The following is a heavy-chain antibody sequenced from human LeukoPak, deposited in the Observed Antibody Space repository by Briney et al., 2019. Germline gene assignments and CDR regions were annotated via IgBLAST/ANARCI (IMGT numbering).Heavy chain of an antibody. D-gene: IGHD6-19*01. V-gene: IGHV4-61*02. CDR3: ARGRCIAVAGTDDDYYYYYYMDV. Sequence: SETLTLTCTVSGDSISSGDYYWSWIRQPAGKGLEWIGRISSSGSTNYNPSLKSRVTISVDTSKNQFSLKLSSVTAADTAVYYCARGRCIAVAGTDDDYYYYYYMDVWGKGTTVTISS. CDR2: ISSSGST. CDR1: GDSISSGDYY. J-gene: IGHJ6*03.